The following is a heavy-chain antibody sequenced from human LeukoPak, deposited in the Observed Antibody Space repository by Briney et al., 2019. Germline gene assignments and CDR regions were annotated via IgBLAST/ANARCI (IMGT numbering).Heavy chain of an antibody. CDR2: IYHSGST. Sequence: SETLSLTCTVSGGSISSGGYYWSWIRQPPGKGLEWIGYIYHSGSTYYNPSLKSRVTISVDRSKNQFSLKLSSVTAADTAVYYCARVMSAAGSHIDYWGQGTLVTVSS. V-gene: IGHV4-30-2*01. CDR1: GGSISSGGYY. J-gene: IGHJ4*02. D-gene: IGHD6-13*01. CDR3: ARVMSAAGSHIDY.